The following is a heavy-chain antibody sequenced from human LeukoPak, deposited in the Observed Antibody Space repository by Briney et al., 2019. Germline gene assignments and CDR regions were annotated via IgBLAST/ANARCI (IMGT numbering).Heavy chain of an antibody. D-gene: IGHD3-22*01. Sequence: KESGPTLVNPTQTLTLTCTFSGFSLNTRGVGVGWIRQPPGRALEWLALIYWDDDGRYSPSLKSRLTITKDTSKNQVVLTMTNMDPVDTATYFCAHRKNYYDSSVFDNWGQGTLVTVSS. CDR3: AHRKNYYDSSVFDN. CDR1: GFSLNTRGVG. V-gene: IGHV2-5*02. J-gene: IGHJ4*02. CDR2: IYWDDDG.